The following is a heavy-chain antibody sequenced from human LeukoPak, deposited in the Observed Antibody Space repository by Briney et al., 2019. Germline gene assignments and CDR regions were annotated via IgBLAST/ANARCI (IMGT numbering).Heavy chain of an antibody. Sequence: GASVKVSCKASGYTFAYRYLHWVRQAPGQALEWMGWITPFNGNINYAQKFQDRVTITRDRSMSTAYMELSSLRSEDTAMYYCATSAARLGWFDPWGQGTLVTVSS. CDR2: ITPFNGNI. CDR3: ATSAARLGWFDP. CDR1: GYTFAYRY. V-gene: IGHV1-45*02. D-gene: IGHD6-6*01. J-gene: IGHJ5*02.